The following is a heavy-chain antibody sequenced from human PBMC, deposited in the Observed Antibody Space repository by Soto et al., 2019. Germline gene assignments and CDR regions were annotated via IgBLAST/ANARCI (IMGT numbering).Heavy chain of an antibody. CDR2: IYYSGST. Sequence: QLQLQESGPGLVKPSETLSLTCTVSGGSISSSSYYWGWIRQPPGKGLEWIGSIYYSGSTYYNPSLKSRVTISVDTSKNQFSLKLSSVTAADTAVYYCARHSGIGSSWYYYMDVWGKGTTVTVSS. J-gene: IGHJ6*03. CDR1: GGSISSSSYY. CDR3: ARHSGIGSSWYYYMDV. D-gene: IGHD6-13*01. V-gene: IGHV4-39*01.